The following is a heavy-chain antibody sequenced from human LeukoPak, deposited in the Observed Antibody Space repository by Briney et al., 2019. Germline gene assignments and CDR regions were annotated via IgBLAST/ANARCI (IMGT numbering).Heavy chain of an antibody. D-gene: IGHD2-2*01. CDR2: INHSGST. V-gene: IGHV4-34*01. CDR3: ARKPPTNNWFDP. CDR1: GGSFSGYY. Sequence: PSETLSLTCAVYGGSFSGYYWSWIRQPPGKGLEWIGEINHSGSTNYNPSLKSRVTISVDTSKNQFSLKLSSVTAADTAVYYCARKPPTNNWFDPWGQGTLVTVSS. J-gene: IGHJ5*02.